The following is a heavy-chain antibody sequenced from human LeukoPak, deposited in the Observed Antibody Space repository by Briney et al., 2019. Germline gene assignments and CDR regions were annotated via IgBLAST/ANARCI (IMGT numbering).Heavy chain of an antibody. CDR3: AAAGDDYGDYVFDC. D-gene: IGHD4-17*01. CDR1: RFTFTNSA. J-gene: IGHJ4*02. V-gene: IGHV1-58*02. CDR2: IVVGSGNT. Sequence: SVKDSCKASRFTFTNSAMQWVRQARGQRLEWIGWIVVGSGNTNYAQKFQERVTITRDMSTSTAYMELSSLRSEDTAVYYCAAAGDDYGDYVFDCWGKGSLVTVSS.